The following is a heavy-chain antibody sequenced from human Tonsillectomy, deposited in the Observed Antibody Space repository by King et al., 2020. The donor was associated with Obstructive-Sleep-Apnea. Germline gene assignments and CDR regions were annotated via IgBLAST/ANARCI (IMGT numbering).Heavy chain of an antibody. CDR2: IDSDGSST. V-gene: IGHV3-74*01. Sequence: VQLVESGGGLVQPGGSLRLSCAASGVTFYSYWMHWVRQAPGKGLVWVSRIDSDGSSTSYADSVKGRFTISKDNAKNTLYLQMNSLRAEDTAVYYCARSTVFGLLIYYGMDVWGQGTTVTVSS. J-gene: IGHJ6*02. CDR1: GVTFYSYW. D-gene: IGHD3/OR15-3a*01. CDR3: ARSTVFGLLIYYGMDV.